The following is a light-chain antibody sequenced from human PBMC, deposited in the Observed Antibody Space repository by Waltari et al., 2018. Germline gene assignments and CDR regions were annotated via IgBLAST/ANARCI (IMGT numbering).Light chain of an antibody. CDR2: WAS. J-gene: IGKJ4*01. V-gene: IGKV4-1*01. Sequence: DIVMTQSPDSLAVSLGERATINCRSSQSILSGSDNKNYLVWYQQKPRQPPKLLISWASTRESGVPDRFSGGGSGTDFSLTISSLQAEDVAVYYCQQCYSSPLTFGGGTKVEIK. CDR1: QSILSGSDNKNY. CDR3: QQCYSSPLT.